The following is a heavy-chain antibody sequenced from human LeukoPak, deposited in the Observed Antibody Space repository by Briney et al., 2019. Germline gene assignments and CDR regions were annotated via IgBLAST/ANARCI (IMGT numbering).Heavy chain of an antibody. CDR2: IYYSGST. D-gene: IGHD5-12*01. J-gene: IGHJ4*02. CDR1: GGSISSGGYY. V-gene: IGHV4-31*03. CDR3: ASGYDYISIFDY. Sequence: PSETLSLTCTVSGGSISSGGYYWSWIRQHPGKSLEWIGYIYYSGSTYYNPSLKSRVTISVDTSKNQFSLKLSSVAAADTAVYYCASGYDYISIFDYWGQGTLVTVSS.